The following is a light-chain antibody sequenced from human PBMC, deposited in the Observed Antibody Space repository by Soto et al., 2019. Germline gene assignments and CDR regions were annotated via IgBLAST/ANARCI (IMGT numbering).Light chain of an antibody. CDR3: CSYAGNYILV. CDR2: DVT. J-gene: IGLJ2*01. Sequence: QSALTQPRSVSGSPGQSVTISCTGTSSDVGDYNSVSWYQQHPGKAPKFMIYDVTKRPSGVPDRFSGSKSGNTASLTISGLQADDEADYYCCSYAGNYILVFGGGTKLTVL. CDR1: SSDVGDYNS. V-gene: IGLV2-11*01.